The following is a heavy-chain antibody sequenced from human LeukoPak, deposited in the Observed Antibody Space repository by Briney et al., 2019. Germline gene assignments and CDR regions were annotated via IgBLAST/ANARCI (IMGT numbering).Heavy chain of an antibody. Sequence: SETLSLTCTVSGGSVSSGSYYWSWIRQPPGKGLEWIGYNYYSGSTNYNPSLKSRVTISVDTSKNQFSLKLSSVTAADTAVYYCARERVGYYDRNFDYWGQGTLVTVSS. CDR3: ARERVGYYDRNFDY. V-gene: IGHV4-61*01. J-gene: IGHJ4*02. D-gene: IGHD3-22*01. CDR2: NYYSGST. CDR1: GGSVSSGSYY.